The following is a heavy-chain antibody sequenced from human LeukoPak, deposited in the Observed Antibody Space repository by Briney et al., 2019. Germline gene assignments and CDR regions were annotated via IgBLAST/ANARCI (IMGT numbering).Heavy chain of an antibody. J-gene: IGHJ4*02. Sequence: SETLSLTCSVSGGSISSFYWSSIRQPPGKGLEWIGYIYYSGSTNYNPSFKSRVTISVDTSKKQFSLKLSSVTAAGTAVYYCPRTVATIEPSYFDFWGQGTLVTVSS. CDR2: IYYSGST. CDR1: GGSISSFY. V-gene: IGHV4-59*12. D-gene: IGHD5-12*01. CDR3: PRTVATIEPSYFDF.